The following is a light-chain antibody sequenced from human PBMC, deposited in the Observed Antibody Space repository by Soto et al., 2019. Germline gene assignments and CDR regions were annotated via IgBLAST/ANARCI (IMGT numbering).Light chain of an antibody. Sequence: EIVMTQSPATLSVSPGERATLSCRASHRDSSSLAWYQQKPGQAPRLLIYGASTRATDIPPRFSGSGSGTDFTLTISSLQSEDFAVYYCQHYNNRPLTFGGGTKVEIK. CDR1: HRDSSS. CDR3: QHYNNRPLT. J-gene: IGKJ4*01. V-gene: IGKV3-15*01. CDR2: GAS.